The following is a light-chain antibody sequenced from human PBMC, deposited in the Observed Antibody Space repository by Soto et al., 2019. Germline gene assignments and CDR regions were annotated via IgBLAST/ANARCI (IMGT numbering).Light chain of an antibody. V-gene: IGLV2-23*02. CDR1: ASDVGSYDR. Sequence: QSALTQPASVSGSPGQSITISCTGTASDVGSYDRVSWYQQYPDKAPTLMIYEVNKRPSGVSNRFSGSKSGNTASLTISGLQAEDEADYYCCSSVGGPIWVFGGGTKLTVL. CDR2: EVN. J-gene: IGLJ3*02. CDR3: CSSVGGPIWV.